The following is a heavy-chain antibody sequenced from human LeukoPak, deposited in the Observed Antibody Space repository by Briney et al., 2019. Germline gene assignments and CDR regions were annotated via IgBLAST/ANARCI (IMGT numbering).Heavy chain of an antibody. CDR1: GYSISSGYY. D-gene: IGHD5-12*01. CDR3: ARGLSDIVATIGAGGEIDY. J-gene: IGHJ4*02. Sequence: KPSETLSLTCAVSGYSISSGYYWGWIRQPPGKGLEWIGSIYHSGSTNYNPSLKSRVTISVDTSKNQFSLKLSSVTAADTAVYYCARGLSDIVATIGAGGEIDYWGQGTLVTVSS. CDR2: IYHSGST. V-gene: IGHV4-38-2*01.